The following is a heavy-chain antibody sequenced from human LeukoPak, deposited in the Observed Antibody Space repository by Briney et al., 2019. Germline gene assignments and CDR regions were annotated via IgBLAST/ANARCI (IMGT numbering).Heavy chain of an antibody. CDR3: AKEGSVCTNGICRYFDF. V-gene: IGHV3-9*01. Sequence: GGSLRLSCAASGFTFCDSAMHWVRQVPGKGLEWVSSISWNSDNIDYVDSVKGRFTISRDNAKNSLYLQMNSLRPEDTAFYYCAKEGSVCTNGICRYFDFWGQGALVTVSS. CDR2: ISWNSDNI. D-gene: IGHD2-8*01. J-gene: IGHJ4*02. CDR1: GFTFCDSA.